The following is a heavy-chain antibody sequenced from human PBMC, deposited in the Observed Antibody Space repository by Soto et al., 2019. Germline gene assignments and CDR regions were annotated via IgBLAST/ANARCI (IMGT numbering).Heavy chain of an antibody. D-gene: IGHD2-8*01. Sequence: GGSLRLSCAASGFTFSSYAMSWVRQAPGKGLEWVSAISGSGGSTYYADSVKGRFTISRDNSKNTLYLQMNSLRAEDTAVYYCAKEDIVLMVYATYWYFDLWGRGTLVTVSS. CDR1: GFTFSSYA. CDR2: ISGSGGST. CDR3: AKEDIVLMVYATYWYFDL. J-gene: IGHJ2*01. V-gene: IGHV3-23*01.